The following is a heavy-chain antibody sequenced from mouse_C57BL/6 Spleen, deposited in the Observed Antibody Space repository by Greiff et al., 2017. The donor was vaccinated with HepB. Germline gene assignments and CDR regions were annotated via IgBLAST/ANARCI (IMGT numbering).Heavy chain of an antibody. J-gene: IGHJ1*03. CDR3: ARGAVVADWYFDV. V-gene: IGHV1-85*01. CDR1: GYTFTSYD. CDR2: IYPRDGST. D-gene: IGHD1-1*01. Sequence: QVQLQQSGPELVKPGASVKLSCKASGYTFTSYDINWVKQRPGQGLEWIGWIYPRDGSTKYNEKFKGKATLTVDTSSSTAYMELHSLTSEDSAVYFCARGAVVADWYFDVWGTGTTVTVSS.